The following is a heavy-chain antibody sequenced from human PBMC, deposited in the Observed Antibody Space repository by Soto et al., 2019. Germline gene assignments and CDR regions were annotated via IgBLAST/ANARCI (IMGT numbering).Heavy chain of an antibody. CDR1: GYTFTSYA. D-gene: IGHD2-15*01. J-gene: IGHJ4*02. V-gene: IGHV1-3*01. CDR2: INAGNGNT. Sequence: ASVKVSCKASGYTFTSYAMHWVRQAPGQRLEWMGWINAGNGNTKYSQKFQGRVTITRDTSASTAYMELSSLRSEDTAVYYCARASSVVVVVAATEIDYWGQGTLVTVSS. CDR3: ARASSVVVVVAATEIDY.